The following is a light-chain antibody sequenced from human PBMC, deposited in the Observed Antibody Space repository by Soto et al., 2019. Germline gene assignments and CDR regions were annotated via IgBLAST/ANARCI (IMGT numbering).Light chain of an antibody. Sequence: DIQMTQSPSTLSASVGDRVTITCRASQSISSWLAWYRQKPGKAPKLLIYDASSLESGVPSRFSGSGSGTEFTLTISSLQPDDFATYYCQQYNSYPWTFGQGTKVDIK. CDR1: QSISSW. J-gene: IGKJ1*01. CDR3: QQYNSYPWT. V-gene: IGKV1-5*01. CDR2: DAS.